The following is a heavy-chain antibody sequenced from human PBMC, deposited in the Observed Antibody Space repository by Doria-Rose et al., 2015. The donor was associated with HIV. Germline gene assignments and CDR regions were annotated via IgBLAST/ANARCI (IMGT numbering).Heavy chain of an antibody. J-gene: IGHJ4*02. Sequence: QVTLKESGPVLVKPTETLTLTCTVSGVSLSSPGMGVSWIRQPPGKALEWLANIFSDDERSYNTSLKSRLTISRCTSICQLVLPMTDMDHVDTATYYCARIRSSRWYHKYYFDFWGQGTLVIVSA. CDR1: GVSLSSPGMG. V-gene: IGHV2-26*01. CDR3: ARIRSSRWYHKYYFDF. CDR2: IFSDDER. D-gene: IGHD6-13*01.